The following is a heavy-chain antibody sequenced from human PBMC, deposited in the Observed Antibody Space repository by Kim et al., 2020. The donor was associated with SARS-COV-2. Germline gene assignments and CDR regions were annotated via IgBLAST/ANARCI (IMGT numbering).Heavy chain of an antibody. V-gene: IGHV3-30*03. CDR1: GFSFGESA. CDR3: SRPPPLLRGGWVFET. D-gene: IGHD3-10*01. J-gene: IGHJ3*02. CDR2: ISYDGSDK. Sequence: GGSLRLSCAASGFSFGESAMHWVRQAPGKGLAWVATISYDGSDKYYSDSVKGRFISSRDNLRDIVYLQMDSLRVDDTALYYXSRPPPLLRGGWVFETWGQGXMVTVSS.